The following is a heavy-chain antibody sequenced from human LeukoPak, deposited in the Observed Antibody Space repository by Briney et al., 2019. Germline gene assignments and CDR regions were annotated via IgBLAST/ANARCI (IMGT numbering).Heavy chain of an antibody. CDR1: GFTFTSYS. V-gene: IGHV3-21*01. CDR2: ISSSSNYI. D-gene: IGHD6-19*01. Sequence: GGSLTLYCSASGFTFTSYSMNWVRQAPGKGLEWVSSISSSSNYIYYADSVKGRFTISRDNAKNSLYLQMNSLRAEDTAVYYCAREPGDSSGWSEWGQGTLVTVSS. J-gene: IGHJ4*02. CDR3: AREPGDSSGWSE.